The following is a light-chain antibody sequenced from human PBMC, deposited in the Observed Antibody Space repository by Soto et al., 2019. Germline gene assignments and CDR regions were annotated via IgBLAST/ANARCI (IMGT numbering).Light chain of an antibody. CDR3: QQYNSYPLT. V-gene: IGKV1-5*03. Sequence: IQMTQSPSTLSASVGDRVTITCRASQTIDSWLAWYQQRPGKPPNLLIYKASTLESGVPSRFSGSGSGTEFTPTVNSLQPDDFATYYCQQYNSYPLTFGGGTKVDI. CDR1: QTIDSW. J-gene: IGKJ4*01. CDR2: KAS.